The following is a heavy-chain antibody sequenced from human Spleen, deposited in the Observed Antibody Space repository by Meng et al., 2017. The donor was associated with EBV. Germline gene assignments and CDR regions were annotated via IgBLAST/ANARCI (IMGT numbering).Heavy chain of an antibody. CDR2: ISSSNFYI. CDR3: ARDESGDY. CDR1: GFTLSSYS. V-gene: IGHV3-21*06. D-gene: IGHD7-27*01. Sequence: EGQLVESGGGLVNPGGSLRLSCAASGFTLSSYSMNWVRQAPGKGLEWVAYISSSNFYIYYADSVKGRFTISRDNTKNSLYLQMNRLRAEDTAMYYCARDESGDYWGQGTLVTVSS. J-gene: IGHJ4*02.